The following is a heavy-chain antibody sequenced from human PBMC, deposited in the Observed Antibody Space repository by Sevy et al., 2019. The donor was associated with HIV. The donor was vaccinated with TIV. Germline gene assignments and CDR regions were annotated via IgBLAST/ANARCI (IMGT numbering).Heavy chain of an antibody. CDR3: AKQAYCGGDCYRANGMDV. J-gene: IGHJ6*02. CDR1: GFTFSSYG. D-gene: IGHD2-21*01. Sequence: GGSLRLSCAASGFTFSSYGMHWVRQAPGKGLEWVAFIRYDGSNKYYADSVKGRFTISRDNSKNTLYLQMNSLGAEDTAVYYCAKQAYCGGDCYRANGMDVWGQGTTVTVSS. V-gene: IGHV3-30*02. CDR2: IRYDGSNK.